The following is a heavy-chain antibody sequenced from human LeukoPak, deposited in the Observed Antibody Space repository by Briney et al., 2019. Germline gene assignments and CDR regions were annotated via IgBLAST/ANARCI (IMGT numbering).Heavy chain of an antibody. Sequence: PGGSLRLSCAASGFTFSSYWMHWVRQAPGKGLVWVSHIHSDGSSTSYADSVKGRFTISRDNAKNTLYLQMNSLRAEDTAVYYCARESSRADDYWGQGTLVTVSS. D-gene: IGHD6-6*01. J-gene: IGHJ4*02. V-gene: IGHV3-74*01. CDR3: ARESSRADDY. CDR2: IHSDGSST. CDR1: GFTFSSYW.